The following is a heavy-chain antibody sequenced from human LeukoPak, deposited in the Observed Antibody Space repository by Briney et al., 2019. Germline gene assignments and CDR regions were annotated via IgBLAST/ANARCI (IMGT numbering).Heavy chain of an antibody. CDR1: GGSFSGYY. CDR3: ARLQGSGYYLPRYYYYMDV. D-gene: IGHD3-22*01. Sequence: SETLSLTCAVYGGSFSGYYWSWIRQPPGKGLEWIGEINHSGSTNYNPSLKSRVTISVDTSKNQFSLKLSSVTAADTAVYYCARLQGSGYYLPRYYYYMDVWGNGTTVTVSS. CDR2: INHSGST. J-gene: IGHJ6*03. V-gene: IGHV4-34*01.